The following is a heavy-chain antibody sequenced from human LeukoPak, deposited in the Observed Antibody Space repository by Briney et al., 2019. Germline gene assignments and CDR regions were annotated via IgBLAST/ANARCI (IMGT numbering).Heavy chain of an antibody. V-gene: IGHV4-59*01. CDR2: IYYSGST. CDR3: ARTYVLNWFDP. J-gene: IGHJ5*02. D-gene: IGHD3-10*01. Sequence: SETLSLTCTVSGGSISSYYWSWIRQPPGKGLEWIGYIYYSGSTNYNPPLKSRVTISVDTSKNQFSLKLSSVTAADTAVYYCARTYVLNWFDPWGQGTLVTVSS. CDR1: GGSISSYY.